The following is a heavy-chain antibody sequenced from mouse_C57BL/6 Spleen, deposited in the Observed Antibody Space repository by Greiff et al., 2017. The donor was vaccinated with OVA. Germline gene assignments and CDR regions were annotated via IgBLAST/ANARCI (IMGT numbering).Heavy chain of an antibody. D-gene: IGHD2-4*01. CDR1: GFTFSDFY. J-gene: IGHJ3*01. CDR2: SRNKANDYTT. Sequence: EVKLVESGGGLVQSGRSLRLSCAPSGFTFSDFYMEWVRQAPGKGLEWIAASRNKANDYTTEYSASVKGRFIVSRDTSQSILYLQMNALRAEDTAIYYCARDAGDYDGAWFAYWGQGTLVTVSA. CDR3: ARDAGDYDGAWFAY. V-gene: IGHV7-1*01.